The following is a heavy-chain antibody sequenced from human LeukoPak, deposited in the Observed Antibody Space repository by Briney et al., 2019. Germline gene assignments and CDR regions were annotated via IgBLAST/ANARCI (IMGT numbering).Heavy chain of an antibody. D-gene: IGHD3-22*01. J-gene: IGHJ4*02. CDR3: SYYYDSSSYVDY. CDR1: GFAFSNGW. CDR2: IKSKSDGGTT. Sequence: PGGSLRLSCAASGFAFSNGWMTWVRQAPGKGLEWVGRIKSKSDGGTTDYAAPVKGRLAISRDDSRNTLYLQMDSLKTEDTAVYFCSYYYDSSSYVDYWGQGTLVTVSS. V-gene: IGHV3-15*01.